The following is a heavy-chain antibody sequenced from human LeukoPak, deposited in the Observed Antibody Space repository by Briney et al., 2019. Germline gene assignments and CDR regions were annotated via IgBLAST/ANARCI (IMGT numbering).Heavy chain of an antibody. V-gene: IGHV3-21*01. CDR2: ISSTSSYI. J-gene: IGHJ4*02. CDR1: GFTFSSYS. CDR3: ARDKNYYDSSGYLNYFDY. D-gene: IGHD3-22*01. Sequence: GGSLRLSCAASGFTFSSYSMNWVRQAPGKGLEWVSSISSTSSYIYYADSVKGRFTISRDNAKNSLYLQMNSLRAEDTAVYYCARDKNYYDSSGYLNYFDYWGQGTLVTVSS.